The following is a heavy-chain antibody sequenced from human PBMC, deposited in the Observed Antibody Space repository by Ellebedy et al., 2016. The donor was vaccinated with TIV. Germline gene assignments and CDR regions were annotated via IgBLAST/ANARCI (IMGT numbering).Heavy chain of an antibody. D-gene: IGHD1-26*01. J-gene: IGHJ4*02. CDR2: IYSGGSA. Sequence: SETLSLTCSVSGGSFSSYCWGWIRQSPGKGLEWIGYIYSGGSAKYAPSLKSRVTISVDSSKNLFSLSLSSVTAADTAFYYCARELRFAEPSDSWGPGILVTVSS. V-gene: IGHV4-4*08. CDR3: ARELRFAEPSDS. CDR1: GGSFSSYC.